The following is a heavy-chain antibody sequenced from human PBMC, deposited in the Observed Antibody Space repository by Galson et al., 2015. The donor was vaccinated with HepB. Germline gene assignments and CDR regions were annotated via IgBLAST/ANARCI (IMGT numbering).Heavy chain of an antibody. CDR3: AKGYGLFDS. Sequence: SLRLSCAASGFTFNSHAMTRVRQAPGKGLEWVSGISGDGGSTFYADSVKGRFSISRDNTKNTLSLQMNSLRAEDTALYYCAKGYGLFDSWGQGTLVTVSS. CDR1: GFTFNSHA. CDR2: ISGDGGST. D-gene: IGHD5-18*01. V-gene: IGHV3-23*01. J-gene: IGHJ5*01.